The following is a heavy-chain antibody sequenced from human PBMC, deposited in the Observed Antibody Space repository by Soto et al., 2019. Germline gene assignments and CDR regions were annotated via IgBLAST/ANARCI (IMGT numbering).Heavy chain of an antibody. J-gene: IGHJ4*02. CDR3: GGTRFSGYATPFDY. V-gene: IGHV4-30-2*01. CDR2: IYHSGST. CDR1: GGSISSGGYS. Sequence: QLQLQESGSGLVKPSQTLSLTCAVSGGSISSGGYSWSWIRQPPGKGLEWIGYIYHSGSTYYNPSLKNRAAITVDRSKIQFSLKLRCVTAPDTAVYYCGGTRFSGYATPFDYWGQGTRVTVSS. D-gene: IGHD5-12*01.